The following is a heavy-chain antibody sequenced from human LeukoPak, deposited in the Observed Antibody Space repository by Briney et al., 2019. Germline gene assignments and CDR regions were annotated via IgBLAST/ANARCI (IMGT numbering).Heavy chain of an antibody. CDR2: MPYNGNNK. Sequence: PGGSLRLSCAASGFTFSSYGMHWVRQAPGKGLEWVAFMPYNGNNKYYIDSVKGRFTISRDSSKNTLYLQMHSLRAEDTAVYYCVKERIEVAVPFDYWGQGTLVTVSS. D-gene: IGHD6-19*01. CDR3: VKERIEVAVPFDY. CDR1: GFTFSSYG. J-gene: IGHJ4*02. V-gene: IGHV3-30*02.